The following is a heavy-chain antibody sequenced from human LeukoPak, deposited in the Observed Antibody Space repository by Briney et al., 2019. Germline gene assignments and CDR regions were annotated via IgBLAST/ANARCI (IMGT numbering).Heavy chain of an antibody. CDR3: AKDGTMKISGYEDY. Sequence: PGGSLRLSCAVSGFTFSSYGMHWVRQAPGKGLEWVAVIWYDGSNKYYADSVKGRFTISRDNSKNTLYLQMNSLRAEDTAVYYCAKDGTMKISGYEDYWGQGTLVTVSS. V-gene: IGHV3-33*06. CDR1: GFTFSSYG. J-gene: IGHJ4*02. CDR2: IWYDGSNK. D-gene: IGHD5-12*01.